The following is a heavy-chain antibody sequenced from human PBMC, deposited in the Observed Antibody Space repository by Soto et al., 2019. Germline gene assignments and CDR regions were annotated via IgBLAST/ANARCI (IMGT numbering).Heavy chain of an antibody. D-gene: IGHD3-16*01. CDR3: ARGGSASGGYYYYVMDV. CDR1: GFTFGPFW. J-gene: IGHJ6*02. CDR2: INSDGSTI. V-gene: IGHV3-74*01. Sequence: GGSLRLSCAASGFTFGPFWMHWVRQAPGKGLVWLSHINSDGSTIVYADSVKGRFTISRDNSKNTLYLQMNSLRAEDTAVYYCARGGSASGGYYYYVMDVWGQGTTVTVSS.